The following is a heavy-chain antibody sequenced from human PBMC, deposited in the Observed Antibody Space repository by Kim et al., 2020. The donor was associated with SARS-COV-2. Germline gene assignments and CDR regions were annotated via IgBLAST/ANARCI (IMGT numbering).Heavy chain of an antibody. D-gene: IGHD1-1*01. CDR3: ARDRTTSSYYSIDV. CDR1: GFTFSNYY. J-gene: IGHJ6*01. CDR2: INRNGSEK. Sequence: GGSLRLSCAASGFTFSNYYMSWVRQAPGKGLEWVAHINRNGSEKYSADAVKGRFTISRDNAHNSLYLQMNILRSEDTAVDYCARDRTTSSYYSIDV. V-gene: IGHV3-7*01.